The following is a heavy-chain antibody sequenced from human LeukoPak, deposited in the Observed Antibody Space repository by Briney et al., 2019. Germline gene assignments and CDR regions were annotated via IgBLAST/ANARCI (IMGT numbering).Heavy chain of an antibody. CDR1: GYTFTYFY. D-gene: IGHD3-10*01. CDR2: INPNNGAT. J-gene: IGHJ4*02. CDR3: ARDGYGSGSFFSDY. V-gene: IGHV1-2*02. Sequence: GASVKLSCKASGYTFTYFYIHWVRQAPGQGLEWVGWINPNNGATNYAQKFQGRVTMTRDTSTSTIYMEVSRLRSDDTAVYFCARDGYGSGSFFSDYWGQGTLVTVSS.